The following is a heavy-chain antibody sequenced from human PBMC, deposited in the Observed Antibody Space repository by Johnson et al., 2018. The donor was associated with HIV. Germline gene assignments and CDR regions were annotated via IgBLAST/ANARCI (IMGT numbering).Heavy chain of an antibody. CDR2: ISGSGGST. D-gene: IGHD6-6*01. V-gene: IGHV3-23*04. Sequence: VQLVESGGGLVKPGGSLRLPCAASGFTFSDYYMSWVRQAPGKGLEWVSAISGSGGSTYYADSVKGRFTISRDNSKNTLYLQMNSLRAEDTAVYYCARVYSSSSAHAFDIWGQGTMVTVSS. J-gene: IGHJ3*02. CDR1: GFTFSDYY. CDR3: ARVYSSSSAHAFDI.